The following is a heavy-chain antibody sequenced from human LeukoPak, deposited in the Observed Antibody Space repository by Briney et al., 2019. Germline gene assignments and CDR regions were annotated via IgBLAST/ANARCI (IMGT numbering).Heavy chain of an antibody. CDR3: AKADTLSIAVAD. CDR2: IRYDGSNK. CDR1: GFTFSSYG. J-gene: IGHJ4*02. Sequence: GGSLRLSCAASGFTFSSYGMHWVRQAPGKGLEWVAFIRYDGSNKYYADSVKGRFTISRDNSKNTLYLQMNSLRAEDTAVYYCAKADTLSIAVADWSQGTLVTVSS. D-gene: IGHD6-19*01. V-gene: IGHV3-30*02.